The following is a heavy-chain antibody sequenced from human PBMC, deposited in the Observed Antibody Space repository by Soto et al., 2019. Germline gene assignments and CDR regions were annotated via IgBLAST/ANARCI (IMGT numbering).Heavy chain of an antibody. CDR3: ARDSGPAGGGACDI. CDR2: VDVGGGST. J-gene: IGHJ3*02. Sequence: LRICCAECGFAVSSHALIGELKAKGKGLNWVSTVDVGGGSTYYTDSVKGRFTVSRDNSKNTVYLQLNTLRAEDTAIYFCARDSGPAGGGACDIWGQGTMVTVSS. CDR1: GFAVSSHA. V-gene: IGHV3-23*01. D-gene: IGHD6-25*01.